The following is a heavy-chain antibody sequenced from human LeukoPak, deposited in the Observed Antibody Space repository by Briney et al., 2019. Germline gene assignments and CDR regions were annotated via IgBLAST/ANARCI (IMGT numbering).Heavy chain of an antibody. CDR2: ISRNGAAT. J-gene: IGHJ4*02. D-gene: IGHD2-2*01. CDR3: ARDWYYAIDY. CDR1: GLSFGDYT. Sequence: PGGSLRLSCEASGLSFGDYTMHWVRQPPGKGLEWVSLISRNGAATKYADSVRGRFTVSRDNAKNTLYLQMNSLRADDTAVYYCARDWYYAIDYWGQGTLVTVSS. V-gene: IGHV3-43*01.